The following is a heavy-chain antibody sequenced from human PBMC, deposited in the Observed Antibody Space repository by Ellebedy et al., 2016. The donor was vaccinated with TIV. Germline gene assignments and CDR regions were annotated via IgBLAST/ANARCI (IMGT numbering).Heavy chain of an antibody. V-gene: IGHV4-59*08. CDR2: SHYSGNT. Sequence: SETLSLTXSVSGASIRSHYWSWIRQPPGKGLEWIGYSHYSGNTKYSPSLKSRVTISADTSRNQFSLELTPVTSADTAVYYCARHRGYNISTNSYKEGIDPWGQGALVTVSS. D-gene: IGHD3-9*01. CDR3: ARHRGYNISTNSYKEGIDP. CDR1: GASIRSHY. J-gene: IGHJ5*02.